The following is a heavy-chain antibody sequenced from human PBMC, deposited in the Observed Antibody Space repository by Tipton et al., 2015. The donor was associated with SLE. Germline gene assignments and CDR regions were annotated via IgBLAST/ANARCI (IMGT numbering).Heavy chain of an antibody. V-gene: IGHV3-23*01. CDR3: AKGRVNYDFWSPLILSGNY. CDR2: ISGSGGNT. J-gene: IGHJ4*02. CDR1: GFTFSSYA. D-gene: IGHD3-3*01. Sequence: GSLRLSCAASGFTFSSYAMSWVRQGPGKGLEWVSAISGSGGNTYYGDSVKGRFTISRDNSKNTLYLQMNSLRAEDTAVYYCAKGRVNYDFWSPLILSGNYWGQGTLVTVSS.